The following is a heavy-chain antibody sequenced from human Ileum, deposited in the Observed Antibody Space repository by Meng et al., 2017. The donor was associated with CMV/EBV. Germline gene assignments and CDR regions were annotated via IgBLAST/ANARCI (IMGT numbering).Heavy chain of an antibody. V-gene: IGHV3-23*01. D-gene: IGHD3-10*01. J-gene: IGHJ4*02. Sequence: LRLHCATSGFTFSSYAMGWVRQAPGKGLEWVSAISADGGSTYYANSVMGRFTISRDNSNNTLYLQMNSLRVEDTAVYYCVKGAGGGHLGQGTLVTVSS. CDR2: ISADGGST. CDR1: GFTFSSYA. CDR3: VKGAGGGH.